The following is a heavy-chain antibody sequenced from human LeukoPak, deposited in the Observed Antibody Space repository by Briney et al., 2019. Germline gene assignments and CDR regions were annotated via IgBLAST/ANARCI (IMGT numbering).Heavy chain of an antibody. CDR2: IKQDGSEK. J-gene: IGHJ4*02. D-gene: IGHD3-3*01. Sequence: GGSLRLSCAASGFTFSSYWMSWVRQAPGKGLEWVANIKQDGSEKYYVDSVKGRFTISRDNAKNSLYLQMNSLRAEDTAVYYCARDYRRDFWSGYHFDYWGQGTLVTVSS. V-gene: IGHV3-7*01. CDR3: ARDYRRDFWSGYHFDY. CDR1: GFTFSSYW.